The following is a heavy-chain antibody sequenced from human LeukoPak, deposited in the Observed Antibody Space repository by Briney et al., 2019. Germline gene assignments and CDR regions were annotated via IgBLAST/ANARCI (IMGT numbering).Heavy chain of an antibody. CDR3: AQDQASQQLLFDY. CDR2: ISSSGGTT. J-gene: IGHJ4*02. CDR1: GFTFSRYS. V-gene: IGHV3-23*01. D-gene: IGHD5-18*01. Sequence: GGSLRLSCAASGFTFSRYSMNWVRQAPGKGLEWVSGISSSGGTTSYADSVKGRFAMSRDNSKNTLYLQMNSLRAEDTAVYYCAQDQASQQLLFDYWGQGSLVTVSS.